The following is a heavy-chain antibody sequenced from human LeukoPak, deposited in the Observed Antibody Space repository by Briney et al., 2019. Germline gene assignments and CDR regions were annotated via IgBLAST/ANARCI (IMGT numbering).Heavy chain of an antibody. V-gene: IGHV3-23*01. CDR3: AKDRAVRYFDPDAFDI. CDR2: ISGSGGST. J-gene: IGHJ3*02. D-gene: IGHD3-9*01. Sequence: GGSLRLSCAASGFTFSSYWMSWVRQAPGKGLEWVSAISGSGGSTYYADSVKGRFTISRDNSKSTLYLQMNSLRAEDTAVYYCAKDRAVRYFDPDAFDIWGQGTMVTVSS. CDR1: GFTFSSYW.